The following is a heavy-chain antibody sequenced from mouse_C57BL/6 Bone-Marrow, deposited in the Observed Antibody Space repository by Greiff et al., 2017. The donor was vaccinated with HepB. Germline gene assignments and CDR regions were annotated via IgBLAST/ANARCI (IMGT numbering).Heavy chain of an antibody. J-gene: IGHJ2*01. CDR3: ARGYYGCEY. D-gene: IGHD1-1*01. CDR1: GYAFTNYL. Sequence: QVQLQQSGAELVRPGTSVKVSCKASGYAFTNYLIEWVKQRPGKGLEWIGVINPGSGGNNYNEKFKGKAKLTADKSSSTAYMQLSSLTSEDSAVYISARGYYGCEYWGQGTTLTVSS. CDR2: INPGSGGN. V-gene: IGHV1-54*01.